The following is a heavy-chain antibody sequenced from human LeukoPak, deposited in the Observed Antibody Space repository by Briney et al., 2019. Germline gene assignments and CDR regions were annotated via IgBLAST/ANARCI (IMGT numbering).Heavy chain of an antibody. CDR2: INSDGSII. CDR1: GFTFSSYW. J-gene: IGHJ4*02. Sequence: GRSLRLSCAASGFTFSSYWMHWVRQAPGKGLVWVSRINSDGSIITYADSVKGRFTISRDNAKNTLYLQMNSLRAEDTAVYYCAGDRMALGDFWGQGTLVTVSS. CDR3: AGDRMALGDF. D-gene: IGHD7-27*01. V-gene: IGHV3-74*01.